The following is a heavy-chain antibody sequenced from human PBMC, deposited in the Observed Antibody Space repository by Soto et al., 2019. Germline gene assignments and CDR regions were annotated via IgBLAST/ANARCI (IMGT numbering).Heavy chain of an antibody. J-gene: IGHJ6*02. CDR2: IKSKTDGGTT. CDR1: GFTFSNAW. D-gene: IGHD1-26*01. V-gene: IGHV3-15*07. Sequence: GGSLRLSCAASGFTFSNAWMNWVRQAPGKGLEWVGRIKSKTDGGTTDYAAPVKGRFTISRDDSKNTLYLQMNSLKTEDTAVYYCTTERWELPYYYYGMDVWGQGTTVTVSS. CDR3: TTERWELPYYYYGMDV.